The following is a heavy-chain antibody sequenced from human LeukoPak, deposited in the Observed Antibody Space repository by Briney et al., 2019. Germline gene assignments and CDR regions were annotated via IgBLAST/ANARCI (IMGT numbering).Heavy chain of an antibody. CDR3: ARETYYYDSSGPHDAFDI. V-gene: IGHV1-18*01. D-gene: IGHD3-22*01. CDR1: GYTFTSYG. J-gene: IGHJ3*02. CDR2: ISAHNGNT. Sequence: ASVKVSCKASGYTFTSYGIGWVRQAPGQGLEWMGWISAHNGNTNYAQKLRGRVTMTTDTSTSTAYMELRSLRSDDTAVYYCARETYYYDSSGPHDAFDIWGQGTMVTVSS.